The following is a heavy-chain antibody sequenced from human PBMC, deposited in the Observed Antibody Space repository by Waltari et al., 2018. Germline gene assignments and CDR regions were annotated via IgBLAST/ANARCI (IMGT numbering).Heavy chain of an antibody. Sequence: QVQLVQSGAEVKKPGASVKVSCKVSGYTLTELSMHWVRQAPGKGLEWMGGFDPEDGETIYAQKFQGRVTMTEDTAVYYCARGKGQLASSRLRSYYMDVWGKGTTVTVSS. CDR3: DV. D-gene: IGHD3-10*01. J-gene: IGHJ6*03. V-gene: IGHV1-24*01. CDR2: FDPEDGET. CDR1: GYTLTELS.